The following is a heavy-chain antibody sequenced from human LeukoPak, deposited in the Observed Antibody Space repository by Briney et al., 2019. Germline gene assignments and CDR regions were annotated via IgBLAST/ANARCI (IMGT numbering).Heavy chain of an antibody. CDR3: AGDISGGEGY. CDR2: IGGYNGDT. J-gene: IGHJ4*02. CDR1: GYTFNSYS. D-gene: IGHD3-16*01. Sequence: ASVKVSCKASGYTFNSYSITWFRQAPGQGLEWMGWIGGYNGDTLYPQKFQGRVTVTTDTSSSTAYMELRSLRSDDTAVYYCAGDISGGEGYWGQGTLVTVST. V-gene: IGHV1-18*01.